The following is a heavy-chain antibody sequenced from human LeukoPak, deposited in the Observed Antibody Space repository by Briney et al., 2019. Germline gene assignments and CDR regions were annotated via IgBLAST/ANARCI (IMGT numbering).Heavy chain of an antibody. J-gene: IGHJ4*02. V-gene: IGHV3-23*01. D-gene: IGHD5-18*01. CDR3: AKDWIQFNRVFDCFDS. CDR2: IGNTET. CDR1: GFPFETNA. Sequence: QPGGSLRLSCATSGFPFETNAMSWVRQAPGKGLEWVATIGNTETFYADSVAGRFTISRDNSKNTVNLQMNRPRVEDTAIYYCAKDWIQFNRVFDCFDSWGQGTLVTVSS.